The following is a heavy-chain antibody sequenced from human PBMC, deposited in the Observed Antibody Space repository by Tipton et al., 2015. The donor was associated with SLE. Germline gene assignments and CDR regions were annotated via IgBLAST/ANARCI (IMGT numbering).Heavy chain of an antibody. V-gene: IGHV4-34*01. D-gene: IGHD6-13*01. J-gene: IGHJ4*02. Sequence: TLSLTCAVYGGSFSGYYWSWIRQPPGKGLEWIGSIFYGGSTSYNPSLKSRVTISVDTSKNQFSLNLNSVTAADTAVYYCARGERSSMPDYWGQGSLVTVSS. CDR2: IFYGGST. CDR1: GGSFSGYY. CDR3: ARGERSSMPDY.